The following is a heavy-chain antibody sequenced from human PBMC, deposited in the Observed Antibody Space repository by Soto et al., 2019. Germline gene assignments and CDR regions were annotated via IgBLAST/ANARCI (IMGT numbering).Heavy chain of an antibody. V-gene: IGHV3-23*01. D-gene: IGHD5-12*01. J-gene: IGHJ5*02. CDR3: AKMYRGYSGYIQS. CDR1: GFTFTNYA. CDR2: ISAGGVST. Sequence: GGSLRLSCATSGFTFTNYAMTWVRQGPGKGLEWVSSISAGGVSTYFADSVKGRFTISRDNSKSTLFLHMNSLRAEDTAVYYCAKMYRGYSGYIQSWGQGTLVTVSS.